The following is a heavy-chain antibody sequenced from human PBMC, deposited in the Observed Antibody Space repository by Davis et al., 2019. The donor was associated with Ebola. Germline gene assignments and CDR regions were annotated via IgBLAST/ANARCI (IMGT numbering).Heavy chain of an antibody. CDR3: VRRHYFDSSGYYWYFDV. D-gene: IGHD3-22*01. Sequence: GESLKISCAASGFTVSSNYMSWVRQAPGKGLEWVSVIYSGGSTYYADSVKGRFTISRDNSKNTLYLQMNSLRAEDTAVYYCVRRHYFDSSGYYWYFDVWGRGTLVTVSS. J-gene: IGHJ2*01. CDR1: GFTVSSNY. CDR2: IYSGGST. V-gene: IGHV3-66*01.